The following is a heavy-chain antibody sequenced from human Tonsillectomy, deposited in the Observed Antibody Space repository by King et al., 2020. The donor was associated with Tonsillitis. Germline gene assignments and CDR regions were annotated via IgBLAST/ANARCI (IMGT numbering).Heavy chain of an antibody. CDR2: IYSGGSST. D-gene: IGHD1-20*01. J-gene: IGHJ4*02. CDR1: GFTFSSYA. V-gene: IGHV3-23*03. CDR3: AKASTITGTTDY. Sequence: VQLVESGGGLVQPGGSLRLSCAASGFTFSSYAMSWVRQAPGKGLEWVSVIYSGGSSTYYADSVKGRFTIPRDNSKNTLYLQMNSLRAEDTAVYYCAKASTITGTTDYWGQGTLVTVSS.